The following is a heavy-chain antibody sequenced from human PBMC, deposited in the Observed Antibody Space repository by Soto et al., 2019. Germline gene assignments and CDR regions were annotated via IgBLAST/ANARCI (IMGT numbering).Heavy chain of an antibody. CDR3: ASGNQRWLQLWYFDL. J-gene: IGHJ2*01. D-gene: IGHD5-12*01. CDR1: GGTFSSYT. CDR2: IIPIFGTA. V-gene: IGHV1-69*12. Sequence: QVQLVQSGAEVKKPGSSVTVSCKASGGTFSSYTISWVRQARGQGLEWMGGIIPIFGTANYAQNFQGRVTITADECTSTAHMELSSLRSEDTAVYYCASGNQRWLQLWYFDLLGRGTLVTVSS.